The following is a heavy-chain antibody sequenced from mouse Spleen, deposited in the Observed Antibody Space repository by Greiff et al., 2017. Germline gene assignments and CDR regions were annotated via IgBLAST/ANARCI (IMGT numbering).Heavy chain of an antibody. CDR2: ISYDGSN. Sequence: EVQLVESGPGLVKPSQSLSLTCSVTGYSITSGYYWNWIRQFPGNKLEWMGYISYDGSNNYNPSLKNRISITRDTSKNQFFLKLNSVTTEDTATYYCATGTGYAMDYWGQGTSVTVSS. D-gene: IGHD4-1*01. CDR3: ATGTGYAMDY. V-gene: IGHV3-6*01. CDR1: GYSITSGYY. J-gene: IGHJ4*01.